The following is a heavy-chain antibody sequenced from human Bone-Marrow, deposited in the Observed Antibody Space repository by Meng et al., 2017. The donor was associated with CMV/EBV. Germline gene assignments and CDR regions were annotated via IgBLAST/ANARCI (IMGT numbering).Heavy chain of an antibody. CDR3: TRRPLGSTRPFDY. V-gene: IGHV1-2*06. J-gene: IGHJ4*02. Sequence: ASVKVSCKTSGYHFYGFYIHWVRRAPGQGLEWMGRINPNNGDTKYAQRFEGRVSMTTDTSITTVYMELSSLRSDDTAFYYCTRRPLGSTRPFDYWGQGTLVTVPS. CDR2: INPNNGDT. CDR1: GYHFYGFY. D-gene: IGHD1-26*01.